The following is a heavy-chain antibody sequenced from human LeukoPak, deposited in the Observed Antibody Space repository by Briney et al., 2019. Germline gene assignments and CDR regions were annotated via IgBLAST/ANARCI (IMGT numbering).Heavy chain of an antibody. Sequence: ASVKVSCKCSGYSFISYGINWVRQAPGQGLEWMGWISGNSGNTKYEDKFKGRVTMTTNTSTETVYMELCSLRSDDTAVYYCARSGFTVVPIANYHDGMDVWGHGTTVTVSS. CDR1: GYSFISYG. V-gene: IGHV1-18*01. CDR2: ISGNSGNT. CDR3: ARSGFTVVPIANYHDGMDV. D-gene: IGHD2-2*01. J-gene: IGHJ6*02.